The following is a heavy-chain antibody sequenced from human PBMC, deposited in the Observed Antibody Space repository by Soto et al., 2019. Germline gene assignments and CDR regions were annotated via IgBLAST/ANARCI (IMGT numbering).Heavy chain of an antibody. CDR2: INPNSGGT. J-gene: IGHJ6*02. V-gene: IGHV1-2*02. Sequence: SVKVCFKASAYTFTGYYMHWVRQAPGQGLEWMGWINPNSGGTNYAQKFQGRVTMTRDTSISTAYMELSRLRSDDTAVYYCASQGQLVRVIYYYGMDVWGQGTTVTVS. D-gene: IGHD6-6*01. CDR1: AYTFTGYY. CDR3: ASQGQLVRVIYYYGMDV.